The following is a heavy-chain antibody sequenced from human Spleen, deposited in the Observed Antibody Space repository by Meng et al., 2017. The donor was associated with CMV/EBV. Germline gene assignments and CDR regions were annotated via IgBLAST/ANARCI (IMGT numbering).Heavy chain of an antibody. V-gene: IGHV1-2*02. CDR3: AREGSSTSSRHFWFDP. Sequence: SGYTFTGYYMHWVRQAPGQGLEWMGWINPNSGGTNYAQKFQGRVTMTRDTSISTAYMELSRLRSDDTAVYYCAREGSSTSSRHFWFDPWGQGTLVTVSS. D-gene: IGHD2-2*01. CDR1: GYTFTGYY. J-gene: IGHJ5*02. CDR2: INPNSGGT.